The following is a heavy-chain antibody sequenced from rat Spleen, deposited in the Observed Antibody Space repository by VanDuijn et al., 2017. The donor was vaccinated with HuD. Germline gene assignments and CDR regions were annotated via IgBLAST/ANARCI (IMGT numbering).Heavy chain of an antibody. V-gene: IGHV2-32*01. CDR3: AREGSTGVMDA. CDR1: GFSLTSYH. D-gene: IGHD1-11*01. CDR2: VWMNGGT. Sequence: QVQLKESGPGLVQPSQTLSLTCTVPGFSLTSYHVHWVRQPSGKGLEWWGVVWMNGGTDYNSAIRSRLRISRDTSKSQVFLKMSSLKTEDTATYYCAREGSTGVMDAWGQGASVTVSS. J-gene: IGHJ4*01.